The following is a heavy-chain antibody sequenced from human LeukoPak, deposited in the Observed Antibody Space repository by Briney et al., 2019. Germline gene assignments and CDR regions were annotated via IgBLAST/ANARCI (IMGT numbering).Heavy chain of an antibody. D-gene: IGHD3-10*01. J-gene: IGHJ4*02. CDR3: AKSWSSGTYYYFDY. Sequence: GGFLRLSCAASGFTFSSYVMHWVRQAPGKGLEWVAFIRYDGSNKYYPESVKGRFTLSRDNSKNTLYLQMNGLRAEDTAVYYCAKSWSSGTYYYFDYWGQGILVTVSS. CDR1: GFTFSSYV. V-gene: IGHV3-30*02. CDR2: IRYDGSNK.